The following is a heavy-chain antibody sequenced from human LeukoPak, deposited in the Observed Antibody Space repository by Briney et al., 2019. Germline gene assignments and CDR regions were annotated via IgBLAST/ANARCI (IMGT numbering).Heavy chain of an antibody. V-gene: IGHV3-33*01. CDR3: ASKLAVTIGFDY. D-gene: IGHD4-4*01. CDR1: GFSFSAYG. Sequence: PGRSLRLSCAASGFSFSAYGVHWVRQAPGKGLEWVAVIWYDGSSKDYADSVKGRFTISRDNSKNTRYLQMNSLRAEDTAIYYCASKLAVTIGFDYWGQGTLVTVSS. J-gene: IGHJ4*02. CDR2: IWYDGSSK.